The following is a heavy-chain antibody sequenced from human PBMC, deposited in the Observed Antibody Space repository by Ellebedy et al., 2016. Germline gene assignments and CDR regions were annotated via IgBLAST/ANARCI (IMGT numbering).Heavy chain of an antibody. V-gene: IGHV3-7*01. Sequence: GGSLRLSCAASGFTFSSYWMSWVRQAPGKGLEWVASIKKDGSEKYYVDSVKGRFTISRDNAKNSLYLQMNSLRAEDTAVYYCAKETYCSGGSCYPYYFDYWGQGTLVTVSS. CDR2: IKKDGSEK. CDR3: AKETYCSGGSCYPYYFDY. D-gene: IGHD2-15*01. J-gene: IGHJ4*02. CDR1: GFTFSSYW.